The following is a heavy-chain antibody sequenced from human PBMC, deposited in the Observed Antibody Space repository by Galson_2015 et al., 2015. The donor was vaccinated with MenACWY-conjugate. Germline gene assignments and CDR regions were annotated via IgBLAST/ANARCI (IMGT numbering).Heavy chain of an antibody. CDR1: GYTFFSYY. D-gene: IGHD1-7*01. CDR2: INPSGGST. V-gene: IGHV1-46*01. Sequence: SVKVSCKASGYTFFSYYLHWVRQAPGQGLEWMGIINPSGGSTSYAQKFQGRVTMTRDTSMSTVYMELSSLGSEDTAVYYCARSLELITFDYWGQGTLVTVSS. CDR3: ARSLELITFDY. J-gene: IGHJ4*02.